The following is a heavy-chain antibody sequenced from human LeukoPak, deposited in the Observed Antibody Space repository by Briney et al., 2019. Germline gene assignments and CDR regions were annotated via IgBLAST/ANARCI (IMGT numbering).Heavy chain of an antibody. V-gene: IGHV3-30*03. CDR2: ISDDGRRK. J-gene: IGHJ2*01. Sequence: GGSLRLSCAASGFSFISYGMHWVRQAPGKGLEWVGVISDDGRRKDYADSVKGRFTNSRDNSKDTLYLQMNSLRAEDTAVYYCARSLIPGRWYFDLWGRGTLVTVSS. CDR1: GFSFISYG. D-gene: IGHD3-16*01. CDR3: ARSLIPGRWYFDL.